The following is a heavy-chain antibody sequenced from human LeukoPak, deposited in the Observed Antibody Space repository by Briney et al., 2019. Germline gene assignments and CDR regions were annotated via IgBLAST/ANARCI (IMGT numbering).Heavy chain of an antibody. Sequence: SSETLSLICTVSGGSISSYYWSWIRQPPGKGLEWIGYIYYSGTTNYNPSLKSRVTISVDTSKNQFYLKLSSVTAADTAVYYCARDGYKFYYYYGMDVWGRGTTVTVSS. CDR1: GGSISSYY. V-gene: IGHV4-59*08. CDR2: IYYSGTT. D-gene: IGHD5-24*01. J-gene: IGHJ6*02. CDR3: ARDGYKFYYYYGMDV.